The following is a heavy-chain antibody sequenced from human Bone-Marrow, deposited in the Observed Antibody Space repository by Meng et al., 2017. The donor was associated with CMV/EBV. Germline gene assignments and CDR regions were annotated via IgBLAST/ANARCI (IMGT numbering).Heavy chain of an antibody. CDR2: IYYSGSN. CDR1: GGSISSSSYY. CDR3: VRVGATNYCYGMDV. V-gene: IGHV4-39*01. J-gene: IGHJ6*02. Sequence: SETLSLTCTVSGGSISSSSYYWGWIRQPPGKGLEWIGSIYYSGSNYYNLSLKSRVTISVDTSKNQFHLKLSSGTAADTAVYYCVRVGATNYCYGMDVWGQGTTVTVSS. D-gene: IGHD1-26*01.